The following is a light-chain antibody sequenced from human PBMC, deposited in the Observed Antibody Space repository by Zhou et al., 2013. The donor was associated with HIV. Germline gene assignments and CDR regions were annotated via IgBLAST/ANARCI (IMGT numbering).Light chain of an antibody. CDR1: QSVRTF. CDR2: DAS. Sequence: EIVLTQSPATLSLSPGERATLSCRASQSVRTFLAWYQQKPGQAPRLLIYDASNRATGVPARFSGSGSGTDFTLTIISLAPEDFAFYYCQQYGSSPWTFGQGTKVEIK. V-gene: IGKV3-11*01. J-gene: IGKJ1*01. CDR3: QQYGSSPWT.